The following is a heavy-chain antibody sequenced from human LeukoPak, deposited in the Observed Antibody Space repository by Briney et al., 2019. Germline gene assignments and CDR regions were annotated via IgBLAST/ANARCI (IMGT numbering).Heavy chain of an antibody. D-gene: IGHD1-26*01. V-gene: IGHV3-30-3*01. J-gene: IGHJ4*02. CDR3: AKVVGATKTYFDY. CDR1: GFTFSSYA. Sequence: QPGRSLRLSCAASGFTFSSYAMHWVRQAPGKGLEWVAVISYDGSNKYYADSVKGRFTISRDNSKNTLYLQMNSLRAEDTAVYYCAKVVGATKTYFDYWGQGTLVTVSS. CDR2: ISYDGSNK.